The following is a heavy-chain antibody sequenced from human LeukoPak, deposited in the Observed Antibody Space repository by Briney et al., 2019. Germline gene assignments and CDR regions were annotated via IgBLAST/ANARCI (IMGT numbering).Heavy chain of an antibody. CDR2: IYYSGST. V-gene: IGHV4-39*01. D-gene: IGHD3-16*02. Sequence: SETLSLTCTVSGGSIKNGGYYWSWIRQHPRKGLEWIGYIYYSGSTYYNPSLKSRVTISVDTSKNQFSLKLSSVTAADTAVYYCARSLWGSYRSDYWGQGTLVTVSS. CDR1: GGSIKNGGYY. CDR3: ARSLWGSYRSDY. J-gene: IGHJ4*02.